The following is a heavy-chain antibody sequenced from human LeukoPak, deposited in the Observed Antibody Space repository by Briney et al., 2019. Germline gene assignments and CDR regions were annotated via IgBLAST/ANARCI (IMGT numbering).Heavy chain of an antibody. CDR1: GYTLTELS. CDR2: FDPEDGET. J-gene: IGHJ4*02. D-gene: IGHD1-26*01. V-gene: IGHV1-24*01. CDR3: ATELVGATDRSFDY. Sequence: ASAKVSCKVSGYTLTELSMHWVRQAPGKGLEWMGGFDPEDGETIYAQKFQGRVTMTEDTSTDTAYMELSSLRSEDTAVYYCATELVGATDRSFDYWGQGTLVTVSS.